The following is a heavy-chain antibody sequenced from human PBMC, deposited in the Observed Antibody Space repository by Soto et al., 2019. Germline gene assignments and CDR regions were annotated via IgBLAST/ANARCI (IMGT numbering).Heavy chain of an antibody. V-gene: IGHV4-59*01. J-gene: IGHJ6*02. Sequence: LSLTCTVSGGSISSYYWSWIRQPPGKGLEWIGYIYYSGSTNYNPSLKSRVTISVDTSKNQFSLKLSSVAAADTAVYYCARGRGSGSSFYYYGMDVWGQGTTVTVSS. CDR1: GGSISSYY. CDR3: ARGRGSGSSFYYYGMDV. D-gene: IGHD3-10*01. CDR2: IYYSGST.